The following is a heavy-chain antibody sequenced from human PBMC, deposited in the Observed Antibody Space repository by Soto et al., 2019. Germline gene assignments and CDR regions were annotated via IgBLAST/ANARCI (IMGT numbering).Heavy chain of an antibody. CDR3: AKDPTIGVVMGGYFDY. CDR1: GFTFSSYA. V-gene: IGHV3-23*01. CDR2: ISGSGGST. D-gene: IGHD3-3*01. Sequence: GGSLRLSCAASGFTFSSYAMSWVRQAPGKGLEWVSAISGSGGSTYYADSVKGRFTISRDNSKNTLYLQMNSLRAEDTAVYYCAKDPTIGVVMGGYFDYWGQGTLVTVSS. J-gene: IGHJ4*02.